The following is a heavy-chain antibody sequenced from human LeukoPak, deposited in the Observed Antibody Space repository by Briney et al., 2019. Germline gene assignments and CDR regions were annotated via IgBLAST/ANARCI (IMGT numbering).Heavy chain of an antibody. Sequence: ASVKVSRKASGYTFTGYYMHWVRQAPGQGLEWMGWINPNSGGTNYAQKFQGRVTMTRDTSISTAYMELSRLRSDDTAVYYCARGAHMVRGVIIGYWGQGTLVTVSS. J-gene: IGHJ4*02. CDR2: INPNSGGT. CDR1: GYTFTGYY. V-gene: IGHV1-2*02. CDR3: ARGAHMVRGVIIGY. D-gene: IGHD3-10*01.